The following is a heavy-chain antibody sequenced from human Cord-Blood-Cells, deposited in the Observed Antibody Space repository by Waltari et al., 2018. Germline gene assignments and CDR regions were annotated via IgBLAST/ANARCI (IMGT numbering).Heavy chain of an antibody. J-gene: IGHJ3*02. CDR1: GFTFDDYA. CDR3: ARAGTIYDAFDI. CDR2: ISWNSGSI. Sequence: EVQLVESGGGLVQPGRSLRLSCAASGFTFDDYAMHWVRQAPGKGLEWVSGISWNSGSIGYADSVKGLFTIARDNAKNSLYLQMNSLIAEDMALYYCARAGTIYDAFDIWGQGTMVTVSS. D-gene: IGHD3-9*01. V-gene: IGHV3-9*03.